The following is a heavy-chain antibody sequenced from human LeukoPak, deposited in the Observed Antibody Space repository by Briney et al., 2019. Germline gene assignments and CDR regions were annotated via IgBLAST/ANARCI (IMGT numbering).Heavy chain of an antibody. V-gene: IGHV4-39*07. CDR2: IYYSGST. CDR3: ARGKYCSSTSCYRLHLFDL. D-gene: IGHD2-2*02. Sequence: SETLSLTCTVSGGSISSSSYYWGWIRQPPGKGLEWIGSIYYSGSTYYNPSLKSRVTMSVDTSKNQFSLKLSSVTAADTAVYYCARGKYCSSTSCYRLHLFDLWGRGTLVTVSS. CDR1: GGSISSSSYY. J-gene: IGHJ2*01.